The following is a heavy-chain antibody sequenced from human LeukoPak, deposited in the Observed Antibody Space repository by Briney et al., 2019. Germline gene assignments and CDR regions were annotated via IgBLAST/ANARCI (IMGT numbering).Heavy chain of an antibody. CDR1: GGSISSGSYY. Sequence: PSQTLSLTCTVSGGSISSGSYYWSWIRQPAGKGLEWIERIYTSGSTNYNPPLKSRVTISVDTSKNQFSLKLSSVTAADTAVYYCARGPARGYCSSTSCYYYGMDVWGQGTTVTVSS. CDR2: IYTSGST. V-gene: IGHV4-61*02. CDR3: ARGPARGYCSSTSCYYYGMDV. D-gene: IGHD2-2*01. J-gene: IGHJ6*02.